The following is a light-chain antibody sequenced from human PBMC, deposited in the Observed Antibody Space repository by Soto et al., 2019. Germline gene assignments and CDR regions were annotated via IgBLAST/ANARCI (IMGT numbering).Light chain of an antibody. V-gene: IGLV1-51*01. CDR2: DDN. CDR1: SSNIGGNS. J-gene: IGLJ1*01. CDR3: GSWDSSLSAYV. Sequence: QSVMTQPPSVSAAPGQKVTISYSGSSSNIGGNSVSWYQQLPGTAPKLLIYDDNKRPSGIPDRFSGSKSGTSATLGITGFQTGDEADYYCGSWDSSLSAYVLGTGTKLTVL.